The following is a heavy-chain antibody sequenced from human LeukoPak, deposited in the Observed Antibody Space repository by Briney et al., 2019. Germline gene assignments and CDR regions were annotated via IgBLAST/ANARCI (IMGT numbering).Heavy chain of an antibody. Sequence: SETLSLTCAVYGGSFSGYYWSWIRQPPGKGLEWIGEINHSGSTNYNPSLKSRVTISVDTSKNQFSLKLSSVTAADTAVYYCARRSEGGATTGTRSPESYYFDYWGQGTLVTVSS. CDR1: GGSFSGYY. CDR3: ARRSEGGATTGTRSPESYYFDY. CDR2: INHSGST. J-gene: IGHJ4*02. V-gene: IGHV4-34*01. D-gene: IGHD1-26*01.